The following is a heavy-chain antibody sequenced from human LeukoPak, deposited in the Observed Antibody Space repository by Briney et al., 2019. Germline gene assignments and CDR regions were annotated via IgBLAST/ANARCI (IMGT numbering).Heavy chain of an antibody. Sequence: PSETLSLTCTVSGGSITSGGYYWCWIRQHPGKGLEWVGSIYHSGSTYYNPSLKSRVTISVDTSKNQFSLKLSSVTAADTAVYYCARDGVAVSATGDNAFDIWGQGTMVTVSS. CDR3: ARDGVAVSATGDNAFDI. CDR2: IYHSGST. CDR1: GGSITSGGYY. D-gene: IGHD6-13*01. V-gene: IGHV4-31*03. J-gene: IGHJ3*02.